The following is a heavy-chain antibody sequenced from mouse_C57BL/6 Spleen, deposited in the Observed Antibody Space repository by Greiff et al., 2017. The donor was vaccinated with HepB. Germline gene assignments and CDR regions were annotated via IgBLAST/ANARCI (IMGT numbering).Heavy chain of an antibody. CDR1: GFNIKDYY. D-gene: IGHD1-1*01. Sequence: EVQLQQSGAELVKPGASVKLSCTASGFNIKDYYMHWVKQRTEQGLEWIGRIDPEDGETKHAPKFQGKATITADTSSNTAYLQLSSLTSEDTAVYYCARWGTTVLGDWSFDVWGTGTTVTVSS. V-gene: IGHV14-2*01. CDR2: IDPEDGET. CDR3: ARWGTTVLGDWSFDV. J-gene: IGHJ1*03.